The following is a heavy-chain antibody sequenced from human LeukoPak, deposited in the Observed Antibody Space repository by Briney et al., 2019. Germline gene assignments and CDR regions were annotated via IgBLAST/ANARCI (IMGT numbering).Heavy chain of an antibody. CDR3: ARYRLYYDILTGPYYFDY. CDR2: IYHSGST. CDR1: GYSISSGYY. V-gene: IGHV4-38-2*02. J-gene: IGHJ4*02. Sequence: SSETLSLTCTVSGYSISSGYYWGWIRQPPGKGLEWIGSIYHSGSTYYNPSLKSRVTISVDTSKNQFSLKLSSVTAADTAVYYCARYRLYYDILTGPYYFDYWGQGTLVTVSS. D-gene: IGHD3-9*01.